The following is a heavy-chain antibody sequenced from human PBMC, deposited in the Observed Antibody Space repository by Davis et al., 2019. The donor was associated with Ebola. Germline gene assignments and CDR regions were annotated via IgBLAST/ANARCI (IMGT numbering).Heavy chain of an antibody. V-gene: IGHV3-74*01. CDR1: GFIFSDYW. CDR3: ARREAASIDY. CDR2: ITNDGTRT. J-gene: IGHJ4*02. D-gene: IGHD6-25*01. Sequence: GESLKISCAASGFIFSDYWMNWVRQTPGKGLVWVSCITNDGTRTSYADSVQGRFTISRDNAKNTLFLQLNSLRVEDTAIYYCARREAASIDYWGQGTLVTVSS.